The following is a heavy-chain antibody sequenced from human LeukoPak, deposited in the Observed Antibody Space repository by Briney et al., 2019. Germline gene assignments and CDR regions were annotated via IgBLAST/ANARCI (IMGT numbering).Heavy chain of an antibody. Sequence: ASVKVSCKASGYTFTSYGISWVRQAPGQGLEWMGWISAYNGNTNYAQKLQGRVTKTTDTSTSTAYMELRSLRSDDTAVYYCARDPDYYGSGTPTKYYGMDVWGQGTTVIVSS. CDR1: GYTFTSYG. V-gene: IGHV1-18*01. J-gene: IGHJ6*02. CDR3: ARDPDYYGSGTPTKYYGMDV. D-gene: IGHD3-10*01. CDR2: ISAYNGNT.